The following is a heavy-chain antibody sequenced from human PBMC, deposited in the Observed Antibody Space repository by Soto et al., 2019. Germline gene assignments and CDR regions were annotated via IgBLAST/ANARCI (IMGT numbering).Heavy chain of an antibody. V-gene: IGHV3-11*01. CDR3: ARVKECSGSSGYARGAFDL. J-gene: IGHJ3*01. D-gene: IGHD2-2*01. CDR1: GFTFSDHY. Sequence: QVQLVESGGGLVKPGGSLRLSCAASGFTFSDHYMSWIRQAPRKGPEWVSYISSCGSAIYYADSVKGRFTNSRDNARNSLYLQRTSLRAEDTAVYYCARVKECSGSSGYARGAFDLWGQGTMVTVSS. CDR2: ISSCGSAI.